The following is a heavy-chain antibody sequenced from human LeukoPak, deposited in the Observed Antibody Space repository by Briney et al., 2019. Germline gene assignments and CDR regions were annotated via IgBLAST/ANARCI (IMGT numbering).Heavy chain of an antibody. CDR3: ARELDYYGSGSYYLWWSGVGWFDP. CDR2: INHSGST. Sequence: PSETLSLTCAVYGGSFSGYYWSWIRQPPGKRLEWIGEINHSGSTNYNPSLKSRVTISVDTSKNQFSLKLSSVTAADTAVYYCARELDYYGSGSYYLWWSGVGWFDPWGQGTLVTVSS. V-gene: IGHV4-34*01. J-gene: IGHJ5*02. D-gene: IGHD3-10*01. CDR1: GGSFSGYY.